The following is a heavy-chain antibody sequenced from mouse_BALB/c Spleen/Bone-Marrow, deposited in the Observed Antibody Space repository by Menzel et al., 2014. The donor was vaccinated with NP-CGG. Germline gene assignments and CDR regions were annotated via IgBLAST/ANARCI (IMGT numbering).Heavy chain of an antibody. CDR2: IDPANGNT. D-gene: IGHD1-1*01. J-gene: IGHJ2*01. Sequence: EVKLMESGAEIVKPGASVKSSCTTSGFNIEDSYIYWMKQRPEQGLEWIGRIDPANGNTKYDPKFQGKATITVDTSSATAYLQLSSLTSEDTAVYYWARNYGSSLDYWGQGTTLTVSS. CDR1: GFNIEDSY. V-gene: IGHV14-3*02. CDR3: ARNYGSSLDY.